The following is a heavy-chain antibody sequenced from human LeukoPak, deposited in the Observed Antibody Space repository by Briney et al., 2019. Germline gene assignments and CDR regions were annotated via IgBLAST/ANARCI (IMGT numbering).Heavy chain of an antibody. Sequence: PGGSLRLSRAAPGFFFSNYWLSWVRPAPGKGLEWVASVRPEGGQAYYLDTIKGRFTIYRDNAENSLYLQMSSLRAEDTAVYYRVRLMGGVTTYDFWGQGTLVTVSS. CDR2: VRPEGGQA. J-gene: IGHJ4*02. CDR3: VRLMGGVTTYDF. CDR1: GFFFSNYW. D-gene: IGHD4-11*01. V-gene: IGHV3-7*01.